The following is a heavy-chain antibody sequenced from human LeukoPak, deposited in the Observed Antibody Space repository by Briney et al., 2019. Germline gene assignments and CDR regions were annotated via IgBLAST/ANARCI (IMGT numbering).Heavy chain of an antibody. CDR1: EFTFSSYS. J-gene: IGHJ4*02. D-gene: IGHD4-17*01. Sequence: PGGSLRLSCAASEFTFSSYSMNWVRQAPGKGLEWVSYIISSSSTIYYADSVKGRFTISRDNAKNSLYLQMNSLRADDTAVYYCVRSAGALDYWGQGTLVTVSS. CDR2: IISSSSTI. V-gene: IGHV3-48*04. CDR3: VRSAGALDY.